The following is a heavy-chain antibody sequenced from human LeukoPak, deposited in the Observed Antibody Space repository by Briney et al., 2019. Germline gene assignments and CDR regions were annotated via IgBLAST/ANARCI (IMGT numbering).Heavy chain of an antibody. J-gene: IGHJ5*02. CDR2: IYHSGST. Sequence: SETLSLTCTVSGYSISSGYYWGWIRQPPGKGLEWIGSIYHSGSTYYNPSLKSRVTISVDTSKNQFSLKLSSVTAADTAVYYCARVGRHCSGGSCYGNWFDPWGQGTLVTVSS. D-gene: IGHD2-15*01. CDR3: ARVGRHCSGGSCYGNWFDP. CDR1: GYSISSGYY. V-gene: IGHV4-38-2*02.